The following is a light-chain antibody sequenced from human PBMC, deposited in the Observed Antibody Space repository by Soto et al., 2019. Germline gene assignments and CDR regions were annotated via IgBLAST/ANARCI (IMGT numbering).Light chain of an antibody. J-gene: IGKJ3*01. V-gene: IGKV3-20*01. CDR2: GAS. Sequence: EIVLTQSPGTLSLSPGERATLSCRASQSISSGYLAWYQQKPGQAPRLLIYGASNRATGIPDRFSGSGSGTDFTLTISSVEPEDFAVYYCQQYGASPFTFGPGTRVEI. CDR1: QSISSGY. CDR3: QQYGASPFT.